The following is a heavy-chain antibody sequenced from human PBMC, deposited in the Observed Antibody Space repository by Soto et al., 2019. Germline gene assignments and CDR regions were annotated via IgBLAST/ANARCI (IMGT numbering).Heavy chain of an antibody. CDR1: GGTISSYY. J-gene: IGHJ4*02. Sequence: VTKSLPCTVSGGTISSYYLRWIRQPPGKGLEWIGEINHSGSTNYNPSLKSRVTISVDTSKNQFSLKLSSVTAADTAAYYCAKLWFGAVDYWGQGTLVTVS. CDR3: AKLWFGAVDY. V-gene: IGHV4-34*08. D-gene: IGHD3-10*01. CDR2: INHSGST.